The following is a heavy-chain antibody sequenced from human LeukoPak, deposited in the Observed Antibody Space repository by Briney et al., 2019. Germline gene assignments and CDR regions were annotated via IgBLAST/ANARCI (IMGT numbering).Heavy chain of an antibody. CDR1: GVSISSGGYY. D-gene: IGHD1-14*01. V-gene: IGHV4-31*03. CDR2: IYYTGST. Sequence: SETLSLTCTVSGVSISSGGYYWSWIRQHPGKGLGWIGYIYYTGSTYYNPSLKSRVTISVDTSKNQFSLKLISVSAADTAVYYCARIPNQSKYSIGNYWGQGTLVTVSS. CDR3: ARIPNQSKYSIGNY. J-gene: IGHJ4*02.